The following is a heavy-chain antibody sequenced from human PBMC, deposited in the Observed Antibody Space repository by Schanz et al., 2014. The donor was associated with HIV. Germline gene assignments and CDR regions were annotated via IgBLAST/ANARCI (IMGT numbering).Heavy chain of an antibody. Sequence: QVRLVQSGAEVKKPGASVKVSCKASGYTFTDYYMHWVRQAPGQAPEWMGWMNPNSGNTGYAQKFQGRVTMTRNTSINTAYMELSSLRSEDTAVYYCARGRFCSGGSCYHDYWGQGTLVTVSS. CDR2: MNPNSGNT. V-gene: IGHV1-8*02. CDR1: GYTFTDYY. CDR3: ARGRFCSGGSCYHDY. D-gene: IGHD2-15*01. J-gene: IGHJ4*02.